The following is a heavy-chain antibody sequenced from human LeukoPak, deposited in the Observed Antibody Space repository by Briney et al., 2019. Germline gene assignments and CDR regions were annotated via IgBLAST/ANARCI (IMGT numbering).Heavy chain of an antibody. D-gene: IGHD3-3*01. CDR2: ISGSGGST. Sequence: GGSLRLSCAASGFTFSSYAMSWVRQAPGKGLEWVSAISGSGGSTYYADSVKGRFTISRDNSKNMLYLQMNSLRAEDTAEYYCAKGASGGFLEWFEAWGQGTLVTVTS. V-gene: IGHV3-23*01. J-gene: IGHJ5*02. CDR3: AKGASGGFLEWFEA. CDR1: GFTFSSYA.